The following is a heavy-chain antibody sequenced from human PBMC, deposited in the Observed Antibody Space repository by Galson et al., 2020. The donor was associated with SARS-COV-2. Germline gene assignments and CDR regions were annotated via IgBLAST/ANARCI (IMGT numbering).Heavy chain of an antibody. D-gene: IGHD6-19*01. V-gene: IGHV1-24*01. Sequence: ASVKVSCKVSGYTLTELSMHWVRQAPGKGLEWMGGFDPEDGETIYAQTFQGRVPMTEDTSTDTAYMELSSLISEDTAVYYCATGPAVAGTLSGYCYYYGMDVWGQGTTVTVSS. CDR1: GYTLTELS. J-gene: IGHJ6*02. CDR2: FDPEDGET. CDR3: ATGPAVAGTLSGYCYYYGMDV.